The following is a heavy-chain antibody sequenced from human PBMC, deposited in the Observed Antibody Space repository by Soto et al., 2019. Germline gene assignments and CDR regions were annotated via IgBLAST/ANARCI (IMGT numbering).Heavy chain of an antibody. Sequence: SVKVSCKASGGTFSSYAISWVRQAPGQGLEWMGGIIPVFGTANYAQKFQGRVTITADESTSTAYMELSSLRSEDTAVYYCARALIAARPDYYYYGMDVWGQGTTVTVSS. D-gene: IGHD6-6*01. J-gene: IGHJ6*02. CDR1: GGTFSSYA. V-gene: IGHV1-69*13. CDR3: ARALIAARPDYYYYGMDV. CDR2: IIPVFGTA.